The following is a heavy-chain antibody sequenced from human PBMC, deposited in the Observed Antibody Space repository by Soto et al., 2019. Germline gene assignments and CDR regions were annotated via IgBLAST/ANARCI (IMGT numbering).Heavy chain of an antibody. D-gene: IGHD5-18*01. Sequence: GRSLRLSCAASGFTFSNYAMHWVRQAPGKGPEWVAAISYDGRNKYYADSVKGRFTISRDNAKNSLYLQMNSLRAEDTAVYFCARDLFPLQLWTVLDYWGQGTLVTVSS. CDR1: GFTFSNYA. CDR3: ARDLFPLQLWTVLDY. CDR2: ISYDGRNK. V-gene: IGHV3-30*03. J-gene: IGHJ4*02.